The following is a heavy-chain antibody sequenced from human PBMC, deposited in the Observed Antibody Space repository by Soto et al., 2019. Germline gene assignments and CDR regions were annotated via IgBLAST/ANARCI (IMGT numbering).Heavy chain of an antibody. D-gene: IGHD2-21*02. CDR3: ARGLAYCGGDCPTGVDYYYYYGMDV. Sequence: SETLSLTCTVSGGSISSYYWSWIRQPPGEGLEWIRYIYYSGSTNYNPSLKSRVTISVDTSKNQFSLKLSSVTAADTAVYYCARGLAYCGGDCPTGVDYYYYYGMDVWGQGTTVTVSS. CDR2: IYYSGST. V-gene: IGHV4-59*01. CDR1: GGSISSYY. J-gene: IGHJ6*02.